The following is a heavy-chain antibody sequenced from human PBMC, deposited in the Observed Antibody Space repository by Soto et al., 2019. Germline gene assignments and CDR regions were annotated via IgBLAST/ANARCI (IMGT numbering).Heavy chain of an antibody. V-gene: IGHV1-2*02. CDR1: GYTFTDYY. J-gene: IGHJ4*02. CDR2: INPRTGDT. D-gene: IGHD3-16*01. Sequence: GASVKVSFKASGYTFTDYYLYWLRQAPGQGPEWLGGINPRTGDTNQAQKFQGRVTMTRDMSLTTAYMELHRLTSDDTAVYYCARDPIGGGAPYYFDYWGQGSLVTVSS. CDR3: ARDPIGGGAPYYFDY.